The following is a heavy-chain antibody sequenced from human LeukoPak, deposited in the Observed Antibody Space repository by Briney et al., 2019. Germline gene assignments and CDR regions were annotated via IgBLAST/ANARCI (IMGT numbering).Heavy chain of an antibody. CDR3: ARAKTNRAGDAFDN. D-gene: IGHD1-14*01. J-gene: IGHJ3*02. V-gene: IGHV4-34*01. CDR2: INHSGST. CDR1: DGSFSGYY. Sequence: SETLSLTCAVYDGSFSGYYWSWIRQPPGKGLEWIGEINHSGSTNYNPSLKSRVTISVDTSKNQFSLKLSSVTAADTAAYYCARAKTNRAGDAFDNWGQGTMVTVSS.